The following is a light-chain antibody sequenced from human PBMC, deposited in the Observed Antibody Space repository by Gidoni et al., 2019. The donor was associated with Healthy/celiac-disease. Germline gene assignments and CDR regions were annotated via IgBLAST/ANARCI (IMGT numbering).Light chain of an antibody. J-gene: IGKJ4*01. V-gene: IGKV2-28*01. CDR2: LGS. CDR3: MQALQTLLT. CDR1: QSLLHSNGYNY. Sequence: DSVMTQSPLSLPVTPGEPASLSCRSSQSLLHSNGYNYLDWYLQRPGQSPPLLIYLGSNRASGVPDRFSGSGSGTDFTLKISRVEAEDVGVYYCMQALQTLLTFGGGTKVEIK.